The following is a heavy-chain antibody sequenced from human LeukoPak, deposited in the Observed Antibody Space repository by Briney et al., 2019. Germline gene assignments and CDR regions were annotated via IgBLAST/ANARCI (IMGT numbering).Heavy chain of an antibody. CDR1: GYTFTSYG. CDR3: ARGTYYDFWSGLEY. CDR2: ISAYNGNT. J-gene: IGHJ4*02. D-gene: IGHD3-3*01. Sequence: ASVKVSCKASGYTFTSYGISWVRQAPGQGLEWMGWISAYNGNTNYAQKLQGRVTMTTDTSTSTAYMELRSLRSDDTAVYYCARGTYYDFWSGLEYWGQGTLVTVSS. V-gene: IGHV1-18*01.